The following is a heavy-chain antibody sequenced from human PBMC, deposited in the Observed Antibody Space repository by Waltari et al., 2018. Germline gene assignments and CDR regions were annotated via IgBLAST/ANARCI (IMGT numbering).Heavy chain of an antibody. CDR1: GYTFTSYD. D-gene: IGHD2-15*01. CDR2: MNPNSGNT. CDR3: ARAFRESRRHEGKLYYFDY. J-gene: IGHJ4*02. Sequence: QVQLVQSGAEVKKPGASVKVSCKASGYTFTSYDINWVRQATGQGLEWMGWMNPNSGNTGYAQKFQGRVTITRNTSISTAYMELSSLRSEDTAVYYCARAFRESRRHEGKLYYFDYWGQGTLVTVSS. V-gene: IGHV1-8*03.